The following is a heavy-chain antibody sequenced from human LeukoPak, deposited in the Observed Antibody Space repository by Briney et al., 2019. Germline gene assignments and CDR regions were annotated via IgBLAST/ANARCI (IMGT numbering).Heavy chain of an antibody. Sequence: PGRCLTLACAASGFPFSSYGMHWVRQAPGKGLEWVALIRYVGSNLYYADSVKGRFTISKDSSKNTLYLHMNNLRAEDTAVYYCARDKNYYGSGSPSLDAFDIWGRGTMVTVSS. CDR2: IRYVGSNL. D-gene: IGHD3-10*01. CDR3: ARDKNYYGSGSPSLDAFDI. J-gene: IGHJ3*02. V-gene: IGHV3-33*01. CDR1: GFPFSSYG.